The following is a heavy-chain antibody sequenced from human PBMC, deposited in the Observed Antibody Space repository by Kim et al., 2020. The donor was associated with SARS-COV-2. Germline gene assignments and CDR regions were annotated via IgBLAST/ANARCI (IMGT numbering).Heavy chain of an antibody. Sequence: GGSLRLSCAASGFPFSDYSMSWGRQAPGRGLEWVSSINSNSDQIYYADSVKGRFTNSRDNAKNSLYLQMDSLRAEDMAIYYCTRLLNGHFNYWGQGVLVTVSS. D-gene: IGHD2-8*01. V-gene: IGHV3-21*04. J-gene: IGHJ4*02. CDR1: GFPFSDYS. CDR3: TRLLNGHFNY. CDR2: INSNSDQI.